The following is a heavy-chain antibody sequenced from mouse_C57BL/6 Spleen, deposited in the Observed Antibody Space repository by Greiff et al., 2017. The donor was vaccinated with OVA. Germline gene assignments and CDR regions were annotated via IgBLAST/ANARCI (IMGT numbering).Heavy chain of an antibody. CDR1: GYTFTDYN. CDR2: INPNNGGT. Sequence: VQLQQSGPELVKPGASVKMSCKASGYTFTDYNMHWVKQSHGKSLEWIGYINPNNGGTSYNQKFKGKATLTVNKSSSTAYMELRSLTSEDSAVYYCARGYGTSWDWYFDVWGTGTTVTVSS. D-gene: IGHD1-1*01. V-gene: IGHV1-22*01. J-gene: IGHJ1*03. CDR3: ARGYGTSWDWYFDV.